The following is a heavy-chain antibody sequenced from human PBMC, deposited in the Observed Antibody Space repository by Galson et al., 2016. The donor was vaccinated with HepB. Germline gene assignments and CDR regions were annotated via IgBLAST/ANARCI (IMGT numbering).Heavy chain of an antibody. CDR3: ARRAGPGWGAFDM. CDR2: ISYDGSNK. CDR1: GFTFNTYA. Sequence: SLRLSCAASGFTFNTYAVHWVRQAPGKGLEWAAVISYDGSNKFYADSVKGRFTISRDNSRNTLSLQMNSLRGEDTAVYYCARRAGPGWGAFDMWGQGTMVTVSP. J-gene: IGHJ3*02. D-gene: IGHD1-14*01. V-gene: IGHV3-30-3*01.